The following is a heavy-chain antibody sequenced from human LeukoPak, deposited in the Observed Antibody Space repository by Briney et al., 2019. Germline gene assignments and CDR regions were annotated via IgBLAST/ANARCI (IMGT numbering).Heavy chain of an antibody. CDR2: IYYTGST. V-gene: IGHV4-39*07. CDR1: GGSFSSSNYN. CDR3: ARDQGTIILGYFDY. Sequence: KASETLSLTCTVSGGSFSSSNYNWGWIRQPPGKGLEWIGTIYYTGSTYYNPSLKSRVTISVDTSKKHFSLKLNSVTAADTAVYYCARDQGTIILGYFDYWGQGTLVTVSS. D-gene: IGHD3-22*01. J-gene: IGHJ4*02.